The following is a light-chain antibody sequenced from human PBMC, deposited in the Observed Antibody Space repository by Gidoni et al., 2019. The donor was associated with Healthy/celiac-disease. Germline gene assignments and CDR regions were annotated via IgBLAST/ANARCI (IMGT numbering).Light chain of an antibody. CDR2: DVS. CDR1: SSDVGGYNY. Sequence: QSALPHTASLSRSPRQSITISCTGTSSDVGGYNYLSWYQQHPGKAPKLMIYDVSNRPSGVSNRFSGSKSGNTASLTISGLQAEDEADYYCSSYTSSSTWVFGGGTKLTVL. J-gene: IGLJ3*02. V-gene: IGLV2-14*03. CDR3: SSYTSSSTWV.